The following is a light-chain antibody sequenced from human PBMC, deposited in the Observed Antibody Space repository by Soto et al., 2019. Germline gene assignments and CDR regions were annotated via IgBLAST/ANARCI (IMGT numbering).Light chain of an antibody. Sequence: DIQMTQSPSSLSASVGDRVTITCRASQGIRNYLAWYQQKPAKVPKLLIYAASTLQPGVPSRFSGSGSGTDFTLTISSLQPEDVASYYCQKYNSAPLRFGPGTKVEI. CDR2: AAS. V-gene: IGKV1-27*01. CDR3: QKYNSAPLR. J-gene: IGKJ3*01. CDR1: QGIRNY.